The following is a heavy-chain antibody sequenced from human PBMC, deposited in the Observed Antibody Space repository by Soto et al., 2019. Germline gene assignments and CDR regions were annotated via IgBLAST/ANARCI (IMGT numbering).Heavy chain of an antibody. CDR3: ARGQYGDYVGAFDI. J-gene: IGHJ3*02. Sequence: EVQLVESGGGLVQPGGSLRLSCAASGFTFSSYSMNWVRQAPGKGLEWVSYISSSSSTIYYADSVKGRFTISRDNAKNSLYLQMNSLRAEDMAVYYCARGQYGDYVGAFDIWGQGTMVTVSS. CDR1: GFTFSSYS. CDR2: ISSSSSTI. D-gene: IGHD4-17*01. V-gene: IGHV3-48*01.